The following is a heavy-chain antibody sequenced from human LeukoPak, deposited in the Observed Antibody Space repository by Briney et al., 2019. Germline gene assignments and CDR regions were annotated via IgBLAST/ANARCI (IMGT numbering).Heavy chain of an antibody. D-gene: IGHD2-2*01. Sequence: GGSLRLSCAASGFTFSTYSMNWVRQAPGKGLERVSSISSSSSCIYYADSVKGRFTISRDNAKNSLYLQMNSLRAEDTAVYYCARGYCSSTSCSLDFDCWGQGTLVTVSS. CDR1: GFTFSTYS. CDR3: ARGYCSSTSCSLDFDC. CDR2: ISSSSSCI. V-gene: IGHV3-21*01. J-gene: IGHJ4*02.